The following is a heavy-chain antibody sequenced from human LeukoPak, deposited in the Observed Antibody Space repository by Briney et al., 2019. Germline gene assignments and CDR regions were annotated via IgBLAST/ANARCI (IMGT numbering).Heavy chain of an antibody. J-gene: IGHJ4*02. CDR1: GFTFDDYA. CDR3: PKDRNSHYYDSSGPLDY. Sequence: GESLRLSCAASGFTFDDYAMHWVRQAPGKGLEWVSGISWNSGSIGYADSVKGRFTISRDNAKNSLYLQMNSLRAEDTALYYCPKDRNSHYYDSSGPLDYWGQGTLVTVSS. D-gene: IGHD3-22*01. V-gene: IGHV3-9*01. CDR2: ISWNSGSI.